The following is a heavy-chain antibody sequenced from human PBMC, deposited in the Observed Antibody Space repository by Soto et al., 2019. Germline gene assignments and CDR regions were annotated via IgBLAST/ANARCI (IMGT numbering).Heavy chain of an antibody. J-gene: IGHJ6*02. CDR3: ARGFLLRYSRVWYGYYYYGMDV. CDR1: GDSVSSNSAA. D-gene: IGHD6-19*01. V-gene: IGHV6-1*01. CDR2: TYYRSKWYN. Sequence: SQTLSLTCAISGDSVSSNSAAWNWIRQSPSRGLEWLGRTYYRSKWYNDYAVSVKSRITINPDTSKNQFSLQLNSVTPEDTAVYYCARGFLLRYSRVWYGYYYYGMDVWGQGNKVTVAS.